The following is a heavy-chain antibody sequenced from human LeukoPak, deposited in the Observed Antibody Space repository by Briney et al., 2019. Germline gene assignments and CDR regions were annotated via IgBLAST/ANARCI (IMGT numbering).Heavy chain of an antibody. J-gene: IGHJ4*02. CDR2: ISSNGGST. V-gene: IGHV3-64*02. CDR3: AKGGRGSSNRDVQLLQPVDY. Sequence: GGSLRLSCAASGFTFSSYAMHWVRQAPGKGLEYVSAISSNGGSTYYADSVKGRFTISRDNSKNTLYLQMNSLRAEDTAVYYCAKGGRGSSNRDVQLLQPVDYWGQGTLVTVSS. D-gene: IGHD2-2*01. CDR1: GFTFSSYA.